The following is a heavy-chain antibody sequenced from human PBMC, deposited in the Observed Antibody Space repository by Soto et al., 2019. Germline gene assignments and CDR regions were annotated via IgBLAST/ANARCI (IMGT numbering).Heavy chain of an antibody. CDR2: MNPNSGNT. J-gene: IGHJ5*02. CDR3: ARESRYSGSYSGWFDP. D-gene: IGHD1-26*01. V-gene: IGHV1-8*01. CDR1: GYTFTSYD. Sequence: QVQLVQSGAEVKKPGASVKVSCKASGYTFTSYDINWVRQSTGQGLEWMGWMNPNSGNTGYAQKFQGRVTMTRNTSISTAYMELSSLRSEDTAVYYCARESRYSGSYSGWFDPWGQGTLVTVSS.